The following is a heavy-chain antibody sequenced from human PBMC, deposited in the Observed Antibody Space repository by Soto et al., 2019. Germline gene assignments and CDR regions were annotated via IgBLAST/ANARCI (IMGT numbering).Heavy chain of an antibody. Sequence: QGLEWMGWISAYNGNTNYAQKLQGRVTMTTDTSTSTAYMELRSLRSDDTAVYYCARDLGAAAGTALFPFDGFDPWGQRTL. J-gene: IGHJ5*02. D-gene: IGHD6-13*01. V-gene: IGHV1-18*01. CDR3: ARDLGAAAGTALFPFDGFDP. CDR2: ISAYNGNT.